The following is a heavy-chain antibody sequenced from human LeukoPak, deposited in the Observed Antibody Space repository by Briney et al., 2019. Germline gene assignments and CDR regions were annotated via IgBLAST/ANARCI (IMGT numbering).Heavy chain of an antibody. D-gene: IGHD6-6*01. J-gene: IGHJ4*02. V-gene: IGHV3-53*01. Sequence: GGSLRLSCAASGLIVSSDYLAWVRQAPGKGLEWIPVIYGGGATYYADSVRGRFTISRDNSKNELFLQMNSLRVEDTAVYHCVRLLPASRHYFDYWAREPWSPSPQ. CDR3: VRLLPASRHYFDY. CDR1: GLIVSSDY. CDR2: IYGGGAT.